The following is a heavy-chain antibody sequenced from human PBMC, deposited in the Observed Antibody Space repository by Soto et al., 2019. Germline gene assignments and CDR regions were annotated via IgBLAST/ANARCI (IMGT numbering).Heavy chain of an antibody. Sequence: QVQRQESGPGLVKPSETLSLTCTVSGGSIISYYWSWIRQSPEKGLEWIGYIHHSGSTLYNPSLNNRATVSLDRSNNQFSLKLTSVTAADTALYYCAREVRSNTGWYWDYWGQGTLVTVSS. J-gene: IGHJ4*02. D-gene: IGHD6-19*01. CDR3: AREVRSNTGWYWDY. CDR1: GGSIISYY. V-gene: IGHV4-59*01. CDR2: IHHSGST.